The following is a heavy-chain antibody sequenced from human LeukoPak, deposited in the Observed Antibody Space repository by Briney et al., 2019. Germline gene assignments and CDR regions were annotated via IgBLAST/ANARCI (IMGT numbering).Heavy chain of an antibody. D-gene: IGHD2-2*01. CDR1: GGSISSSSYY. CDR2: IYYSGST. J-gene: IGHJ4*02. CDR3: AIRSYCSSTSCHDY. V-gene: IGHV4-39*01. Sequence: PSETLSLTCTVSGGSISSSSYYWGWIRQPPGKGLEWIGSIYYSGSTYYNPSLKSRVTISVDTSKNQFSLKLSSVTAADTAVYCCAIRSYCSSTSCHDYWGQGTLVTVSS.